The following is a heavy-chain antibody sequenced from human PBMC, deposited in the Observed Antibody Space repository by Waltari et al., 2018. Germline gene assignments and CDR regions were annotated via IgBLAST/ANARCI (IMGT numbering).Heavy chain of an antibody. V-gene: IGHV4-38-2*01. D-gene: IGHD3-10*01. Sequence: QVQLQESGPGLVKPSETLSLTCAVSGYSISSGYYWGWIRQPPGKGLEWIGSIYHSGSTYYNPSLKSRVTISVDTSKNQFSLKLSSVTAADTAVYYCARGGPLTMVQGVIDHWYFDLWGRGTLVTVSS. J-gene: IGHJ2*01. CDR1: GYSISSGYY. CDR3: ARGGPLTMVQGVIDHWYFDL. CDR2: IYHSGST.